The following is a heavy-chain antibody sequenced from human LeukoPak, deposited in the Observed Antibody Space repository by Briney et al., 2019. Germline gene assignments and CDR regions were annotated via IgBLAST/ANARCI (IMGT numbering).Heavy chain of an antibody. J-gene: IGHJ4*02. CDR3: ARDANPRDLTGYSSSWP. Sequence: PSETLSLTCTVSGGSISSSSYYWGWIRQPPGKGLEWIGSIYHSGSTYYNPSLKSRVTISVDTSKNQFSLKLSSVTAADTAVYYCARDANPRDLTGYSSSWPWGQGTLVTVSS. V-gene: IGHV4-39*07. D-gene: IGHD6-13*01. CDR2: IYHSGST. CDR1: GGSISSSSYY.